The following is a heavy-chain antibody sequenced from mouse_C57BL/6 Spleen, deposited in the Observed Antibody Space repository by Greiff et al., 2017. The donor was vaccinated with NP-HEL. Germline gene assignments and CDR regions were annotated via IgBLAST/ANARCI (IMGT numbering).Heavy chain of an antibody. CDR3: ARADYNYGEIAD. V-gene: IGHV1-52*01. CDR2: IDPSDSET. CDR1: GYTFTSYW. J-gene: IGHJ3*01. Sequence: QVQLQQPGAELVRPGSSVKLSCKASGYTFTSYWMPWVKQRPIQGLEWIGNIDPSDSETNYNQKFKDKATLTVDKSSSTAYMQLSSLTSEDSAVYYCARADYNYGEIADWGQGTLVTVSA. D-gene: IGHD2-12*01.